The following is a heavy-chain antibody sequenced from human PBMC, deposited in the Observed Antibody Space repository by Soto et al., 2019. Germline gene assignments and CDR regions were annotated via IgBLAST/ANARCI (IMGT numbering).Heavy chain of an antibody. J-gene: IGHJ4*02. CDR2: ISWSSSSV. Sequence: GGSLRLSCAASGFTFEHYAMHWVRQTPGKGMEWVSGISWSSSSVDYVDSVKGRFTISRDNSKNSVYLQMNSLRTEDTALYYCLRGRIAIPAPCYYFEHWGQGMSVPVSS. CDR3: LRGRIAIPAPCYYFEH. D-gene: IGHD3-10*01. CDR1: GFTFEHYA. V-gene: IGHV3-9*01.